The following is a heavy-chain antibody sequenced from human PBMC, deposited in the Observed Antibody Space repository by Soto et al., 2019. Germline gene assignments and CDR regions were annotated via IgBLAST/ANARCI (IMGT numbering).Heavy chain of an antibody. D-gene: IGHD3-16*02. CDR1: GFTFSSYG. CDR3: AKDASITFGGVIAIAWYFDL. Sequence: QVQLVESGGGVVQPGRSLRLSCAASGFTFSSYGMHWVRQAPGKGLEWVAVISYDGSNKYYADSVKGRFTISRDNSKNTLYLQMNSLRAEDTAVYYCAKDASITFGGVIAIAWYFDLWGRGTLVTVSS. V-gene: IGHV3-30*18. J-gene: IGHJ2*01. CDR2: ISYDGSNK.